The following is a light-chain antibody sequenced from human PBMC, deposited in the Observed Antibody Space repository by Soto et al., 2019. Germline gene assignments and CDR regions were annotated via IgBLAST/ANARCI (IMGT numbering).Light chain of an antibody. V-gene: IGKV1-39*01. Sequence: THMTESPSSLSASVGDRVTITCRASQRITTYLNWYQQKPGEAPKLLISTSGTLQRGVPSRFSGSGSGTDFTLTITSLQPADFATYFCQQTYSTPYTFGQGTKVEIK. CDR1: QRITTY. CDR2: TSG. CDR3: QQTYSTPYT. J-gene: IGKJ2*01.